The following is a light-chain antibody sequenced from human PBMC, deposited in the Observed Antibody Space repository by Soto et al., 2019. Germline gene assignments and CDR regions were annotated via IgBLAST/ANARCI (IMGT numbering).Light chain of an antibody. CDR2: GAS. J-gene: IGKJ5*01. V-gene: IGKV3-11*01. Sequence: EIVLTQSPATLSLSPVERAILSCMASQSVSTFLAWFQQKPGQAPRLLIYGASNRATGIPARFSGSGSGTDFTLTISGLEPADLGVYYCQQRHNWPITFGQGTRLEI. CDR3: QQRHNWPIT. CDR1: QSVSTF.